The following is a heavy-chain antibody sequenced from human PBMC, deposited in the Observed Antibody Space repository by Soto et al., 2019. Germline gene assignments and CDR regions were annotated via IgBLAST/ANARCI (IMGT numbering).Heavy chain of an antibody. D-gene: IGHD2-2*01. J-gene: IGHJ4*02. CDR3: ARDIYQLHPIAIDY. CDR2: INPSGGST. Sequence: QVQLVQSGAEVKKPRASVKVSCKASGYTFTSYYMHWVQQAPGQGLEWMGIINPSGGSTSYAQKFQGRGTMTRDTSTSTVYMELSSLRSEDTAVYYCARDIYQLHPIAIDYRGQGTLVTVSS. CDR1: GYTFTSYY. V-gene: IGHV1-46*01.